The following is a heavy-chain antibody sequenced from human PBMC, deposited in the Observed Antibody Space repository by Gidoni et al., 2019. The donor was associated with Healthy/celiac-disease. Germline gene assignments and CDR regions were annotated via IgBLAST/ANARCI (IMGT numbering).Heavy chain of an antibody. V-gene: IGHV5-51*01. D-gene: IGHD2-15*01. CDR1: GYSFTSYW. CDR3: ARQGYCSGGSCSVPGGWFDP. J-gene: IGHJ5*02. Sequence: EVQLVQSGAEVNKPGESLKISCKGSGYSFTSYWIGWVRQMPGKGLEWMGIIYPGDSDTRDSPSFQGQVTISADKSISTAYLQWSSLKASDTAMYYCARQGYCSGGSCSVPGGWFDPWGQGTLVTVS. CDR2: IYPGDSDT.